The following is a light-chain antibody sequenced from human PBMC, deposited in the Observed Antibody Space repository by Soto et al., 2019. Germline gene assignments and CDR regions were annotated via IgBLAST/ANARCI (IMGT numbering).Light chain of an antibody. Sequence: QSALTQPRSVSGSPGQSVTISCTGTNSDVGGYNSVSWYQQLPGKAPKLMISAVSQRPSGVPDRFSGSKSGNTASLTISGLQDDDEADYFCFSYTASDLWVFGGGTKLTVL. CDR1: NSDVGGYNS. J-gene: IGLJ3*02. V-gene: IGLV2-11*01. CDR3: FSYTASDLWV. CDR2: AVS.